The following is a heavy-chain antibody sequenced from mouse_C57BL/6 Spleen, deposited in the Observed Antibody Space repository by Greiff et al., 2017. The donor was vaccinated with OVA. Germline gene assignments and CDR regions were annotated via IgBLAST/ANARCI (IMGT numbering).Heavy chain of an antibody. J-gene: IGHJ1*03. Sequence: QVQLQQPGAELVMPGASVKLSCKASGYTFTSYWMHWVKQRPGQGLEWIGEIDPSDSYTNYNQKFMGKSTLTVDKSSSTAYMQLSSLTSEDSAVYHCAKPRYGYFGVWRTGNAVTVPT. CDR1: GYTFTSYW. CDR2: IDPSDSYT. CDR3: AKPRYGYFGV. V-gene: IGHV1-69*01.